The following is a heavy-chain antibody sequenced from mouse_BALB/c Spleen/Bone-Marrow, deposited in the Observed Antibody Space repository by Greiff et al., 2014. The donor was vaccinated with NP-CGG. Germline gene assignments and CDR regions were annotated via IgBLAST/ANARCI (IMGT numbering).Heavy chain of an antibody. V-gene: IGHV1-54*03. CDR3: ARGITTGYFDY. CDR2: INPGSGST. J-gene: IGHJ2*01. Sequence: VKLVESGAELVGPGTSVKVSCKASGYAFTNYLIEWVKQRPGQGLEWIGVINPGSGSTNYNEKFKGKATLTADKSSSTAYMQRSRLTDDDSAVYVCARGITTGYFDYWGQGTTLTVSS. D-gene: IGHD1-2*01. CDR1: GYAFTNYL.